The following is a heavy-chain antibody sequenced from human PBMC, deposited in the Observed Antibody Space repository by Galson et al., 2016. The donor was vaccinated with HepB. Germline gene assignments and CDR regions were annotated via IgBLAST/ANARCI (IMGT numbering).Heavy chain of an antibody. V-gene: IGHV3-23*01. CDR3: ARSTQEWLDRVYCFDY. J-gene: IGHJ4*02. Sequence: SLRLSCAASGFTFGRYAMSWVRQAPGKGLEWVSAISGDGGSTYYAGSVQGRFTSSRDRSTNTMYLQMNSLRTNDTAVYYCARSTQEWLDRVYCFDYWGQGTLVNVSS. CDR1: GFTFGRYA. D-gene: IGHD6-19*01. CDR2: ISGDGGST.